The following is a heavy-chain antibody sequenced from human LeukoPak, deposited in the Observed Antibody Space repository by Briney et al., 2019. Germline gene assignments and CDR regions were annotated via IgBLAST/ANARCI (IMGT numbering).Heavy chain of an antibody. CDR2: ISAYNGNT. CDR1: GYTFTSYG. D-gene: IGHD4-23*01. J-gene: IGHJ4*02. CDR3: ARDAPDYGGNDLTSY. V-gene: IGHV1-18*01. Sequence: GSVKVSCKASGYTFTSYGISWVRQAPGQGLEWMGWISAYNGNTNYAQKLQGRVTMTTDTSTSTAYMELRSLRSDDTAVYYCARDAPDYGGNDLTSYWGQGTLVTVSS.